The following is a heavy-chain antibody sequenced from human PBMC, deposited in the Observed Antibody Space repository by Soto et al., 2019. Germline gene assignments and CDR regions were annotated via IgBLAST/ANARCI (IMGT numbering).Heavy chain of an antibody. CDR1: GDSFTNYW. Sequence: GESLKIACMGSGDSFTNYWIGWVRQMSGKGLEWMAIIYPGDSDTRYSPSIQGQVTISADKSISTAYLQWSSLRDSDTAMYYCATGSGPKDIDYWGGGTRGIVSS. CDR3: ATGSGPKDIDY. CDR2: IYPGDSDT. J-gene: IGHJ4*02. V-gene: IGHV5-51*01. D-gene: IGHD2-15*01.